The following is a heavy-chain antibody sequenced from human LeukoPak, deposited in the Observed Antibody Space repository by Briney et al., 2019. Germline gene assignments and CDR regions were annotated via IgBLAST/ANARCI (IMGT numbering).Heavy chain of an antibody. J-gene: IGHJ4*02. CDR1: GYTFTSYD. CDR3: ATVTRDCSRVSCANY. V-gene: IGHV1-8*01. D-gene: IGHD2-15*01. Sequence: ASVKVSCKASGYTFTSYDINWVRQATGQGLEWMGWMNPNSGHTGYAQKFQGRITMTRNTPISTAYMELSSLGSEDTAVYYCATVTRDCSRVSCANYWGQGTLVTVSS. CDR2: MNPNSGHT.